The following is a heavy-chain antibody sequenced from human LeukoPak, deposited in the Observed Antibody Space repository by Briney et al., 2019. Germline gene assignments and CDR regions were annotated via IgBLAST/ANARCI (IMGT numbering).Heavy chain of an antibody. V-gene: IGHV4-31*03. J-gene: IGHJ4*02. CDR3: ARDCSSTTCPKLDY. CDR1: GGSISSGGYY. Sequence: SGTLSLTCTVSGGSISSGGYYWSWVRQHPGKGLEWIGYIYYSGSTSYYNPSLKSRVTISVDTSKNQFSLRLSSVTAADTAVYYCARDCSSTTCPKLDYWGQGTLVTVSA. CDR2: IYYSGSTS. D-gene: IGHD2-2*01.